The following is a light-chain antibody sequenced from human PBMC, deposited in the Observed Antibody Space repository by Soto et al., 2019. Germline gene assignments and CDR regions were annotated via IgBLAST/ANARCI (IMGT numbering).Light chain of an antibody. V-gene: IGKV1-39*01. J-gene: IGKJ1*01. CDR3: QQSYSAPP. CDR1: RSISSY. Sequence: EMHMTQPPSSLSASVGDRVTITFRASRSISSYVNWYQQKPGKAPKLLIYAASSLQSGVPSRFSGSGSETDFTLTISSLQPEDFASYYCQQSYSAPPFGQGTKVDIK. CDR2: AAS.